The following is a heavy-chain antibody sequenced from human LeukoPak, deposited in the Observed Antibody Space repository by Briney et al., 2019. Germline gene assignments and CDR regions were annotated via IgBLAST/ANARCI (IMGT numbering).Heavy chain of an antibody. D-gene: IGHD6-13*01. V-gene: IGHV4-4*02. CDR2: IYHTGTS. Sequence: PSGTLSLTCAVSGGSIISSNWWSWVRQPPGKGLEWIGEIYHTGTSNYNPSLQSRLTISLDKSKNQFSLNLSSVTAADTAVYYCARNGPTAAGAFDIWGQGTMVTVSS. CDR1: GGSIISSNW. J-gene: IGHJ3*02. CDR3: ARNGPTAAGAFDI.